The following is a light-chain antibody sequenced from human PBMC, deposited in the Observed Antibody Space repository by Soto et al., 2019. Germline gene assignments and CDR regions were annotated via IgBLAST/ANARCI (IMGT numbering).Light chain of an antibody. J-gene: IGLJ1*01. CDR2: EVS. CDR3: SSFTSSTPLV. CDR1: SSDVGGYKY. Sequence: QSALTQSASVSGSPGQSITISCTGTSSDVGGYKYVSWYQQYPGKAPKLMIYEVSNRPSGASNRFSGSKSGNTASLTISGLQAEDEADYYCSSFTSSTPLVFGTGTKVTVL. V-gene: IGLV2-14*01.